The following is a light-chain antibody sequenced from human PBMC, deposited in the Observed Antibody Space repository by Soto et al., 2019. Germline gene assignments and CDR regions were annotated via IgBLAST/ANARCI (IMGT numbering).Light chain of an antibody. J-gene: IGKJ2*01. CDR1: QSVSSNY. V-gene: IGKV3-20*01. CDR3: QQYGSSPRYT. CDR2: SAS. Sequence: EIVLTQSPGTLSLSPGERATLSCRASQSVSSNYLAWYQQKPGQAPRLLIYSASIRATGIPDRFSCSGSGTHFTLTIGRLEPEDFAVYYCQQYGSSPRYTFGQGTKLEIK.